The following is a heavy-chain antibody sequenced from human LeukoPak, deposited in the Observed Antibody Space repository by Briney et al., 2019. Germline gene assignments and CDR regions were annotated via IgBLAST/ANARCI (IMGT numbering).Heavy chain of an antibody. J-gene: IGHJ4*02. CDR2: IKQDGSEK. V-gene: IGHV3-7*03. D-gene: IGHD4-17*01. CDR1: GFTFSSYW. Sequence: GGSLRLSCAASGFTFSSYWMSWVRQAPGKGLEWVANIKQDGSEKYYVDSVKGRFTISRDNAKNSLYLQMNSLRAEDTAVYYCARESTTVTSRSYSDYWGQGTLVTVSS. CDR3: ARESTTVTSRSYSDY.